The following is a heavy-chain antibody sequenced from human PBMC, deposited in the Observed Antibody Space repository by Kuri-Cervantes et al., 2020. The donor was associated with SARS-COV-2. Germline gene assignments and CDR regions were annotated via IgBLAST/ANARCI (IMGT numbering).Heavy chain of an antibody. CDR2: IYHSGST. Sequence: SETLSLTCTVSGYSISSGYYWGWIRQPPGKGLEWIGSIYHSGSTYYNLSLKSRVTISVDTSKNQFSLKLSSVTAADTAVYYCARVRYCSSTSCRLGWYFDLWGRGTLVTVS. J-gene: IGHJ2*01. CDR1: GYSISSGYY. D-gene: IGHD2-2*01. CDR3: ARVRYCSSTSCRLGWYFDL. V-gene: IGHV4-38-2*02.